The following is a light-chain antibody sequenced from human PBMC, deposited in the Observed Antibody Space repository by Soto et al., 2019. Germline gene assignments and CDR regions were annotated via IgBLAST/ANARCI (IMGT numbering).Light chain of an antibody. CDR2: GAS. CDR3: QQYNRGPVT. J-gene: IGKJ1*01. Sequence: ETVMSQSQGTRAVSPGERSHVTCRASQSISSNLAWYQQKPGQAPRLLFYGASTRATGIPARFSGSGSGAEFTLTINCLQSEDSAVYYCQQYNRGPVTFGQGTKVDVK. V-gene: IGKV3-15*01. CDR1: QSISSN.